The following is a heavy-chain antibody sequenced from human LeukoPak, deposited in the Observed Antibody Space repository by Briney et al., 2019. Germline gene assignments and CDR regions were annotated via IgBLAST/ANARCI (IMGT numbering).Heavy chain of an antibody. CDR3: AREWAPREDHLEWLLSYYYYMDV. CDR2: IYYSGST. J-gene: IGHJ6*03. Sequence: PSETLSLTCTVSGGSISSYYWSWIRQPPGKGLEWIGYIYYSGSTNYNPSLKSRVTMSVDTSKNQFSLKLSSVTAADTAVYYCAREWAPREDHLEWLLSYYYYMDVWGKGTTVTVSS. CDR1: GGSISSYY. V-gene: IGHV4-59*12. D-gene: IGHD3-3*01.